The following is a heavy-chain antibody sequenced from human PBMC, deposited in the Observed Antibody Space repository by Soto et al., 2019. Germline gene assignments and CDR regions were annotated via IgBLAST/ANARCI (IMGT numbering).Heavy chain of an antibody. CDR3: ARDPDRFGELLENDY. V-gene: IGHV1-69*13. J-gene: IGHJ4*02. Sequence: ASVKVSCKASGGTFSSYAISWVRQAPGQGLEWMGGIIPIFGTANYAQKFQGRVTITADESTSTAYMELSSLRSEDTAVYYCARDPDRFGELLENDYWGQGTLVTVSS. CDR2: IIPIFGTA. D-gene: IGHD3-10*01. CDR1: GGTFSSYA.